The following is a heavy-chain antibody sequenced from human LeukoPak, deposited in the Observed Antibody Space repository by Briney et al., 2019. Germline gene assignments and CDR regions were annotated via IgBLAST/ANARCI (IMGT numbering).Heavy chain of an antibody. CDR3: ANRGRTDVGSYYFDS. Sequence: GGSLRLSCAASGFTFSSYAMSWIRQAPGKGLEWVSLIKTDSSGTYYADSVRSRFIVSRDNSNNMLYLQMNRLTADDTAIYYCANRGRTDVGSYYFDSWGQGTLVTVSS. D-gene: IGHD3-10*01. J-gene: IGHJ4*02. CDR1: GFTFSSYA. CDR2: IKTDSSGT. V-gene: IGHV3-23*03.